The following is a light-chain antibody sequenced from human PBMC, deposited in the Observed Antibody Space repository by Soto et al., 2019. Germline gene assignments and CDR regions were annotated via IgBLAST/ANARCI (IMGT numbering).Light chain of an antibody. CDR1: QSVSSY. V-gene: IGKV3-11*01. CDR2: DAS. J-gene: IGKJ4*01. Sequence: EIVLTQSPATLSLSPGERATLSCRASQSVSSYLAWYQQKPCQAPRLLIYDASNRATGIPARFSGSGSGTDFTLTISSLEPEDFAVYYCQQRSNWPEPTFGGGTKVEIK. CDR3: QQRSNWPEPT.